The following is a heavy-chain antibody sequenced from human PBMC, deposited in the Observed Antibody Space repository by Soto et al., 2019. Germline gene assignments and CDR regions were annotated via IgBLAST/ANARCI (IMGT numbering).Heavy chain of an antibody. Sequence: ASVKVSCKASGYTFTTYPIHWVRQAPGQGLEWMGWINPGNGDRGYLQKFQGRVTVTRDTSASTVYMELSSLTSEDTAVYYCARKDYYRSGIYYFDYWGQGTLVTVSS. J-gene: IGHJ4*02. D-gene: IGHD3-10*01. CDR1: GYTFTTYP. V-gene: IGHV1-3*01. CDR2: INPGNGDR. CDR3: ARKDYYRSGIYYFDY.